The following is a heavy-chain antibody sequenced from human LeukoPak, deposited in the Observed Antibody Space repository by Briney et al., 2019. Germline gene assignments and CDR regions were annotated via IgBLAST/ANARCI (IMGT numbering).Heavy chain of an antibody. D-gene: IGHD2-2*01. J-gene: IGHJ6*02. Sequence: GASVKVSCKASGYTFTSYDINWVRQATGQGLEWMGWMNPNSGNTGYAQKFQGRVTMTRNTSISTAYMELSSLRSEDTAVYYCARVGLMYQLLLDDYYYGMDVWGQGTTVTVSS. CDR3: ARVGLMYQLLLDDYYYGMDV. CDR1: GYTFTSYD. V-gene: IGHV1-8*01. CDR2: MNPNSGNT.